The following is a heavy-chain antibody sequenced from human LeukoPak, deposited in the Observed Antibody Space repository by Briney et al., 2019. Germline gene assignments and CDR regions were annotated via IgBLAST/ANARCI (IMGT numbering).Heavy chain of an antibody. J-gene: IGHJ4*02. D-gene: IGHD5-24*01. CDR3: AREMATIGGYYFDY. CDR1: GYTFTSYD. CDR2: MNPNSGNT. Sequence: ASVKVSCKASGYTFTSYDINWVRQATGQGLEWMGWMNPNSGNTGYAQKFQGRVTITRNTSISTAYMELSSLRSEDTAVYYCAREMATIGGYYFDYWGQGTLVTVSS. V-gene: IGHV1-8*03.